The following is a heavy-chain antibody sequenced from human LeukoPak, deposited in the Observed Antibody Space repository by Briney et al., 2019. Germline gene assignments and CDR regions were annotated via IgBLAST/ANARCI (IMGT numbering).Heavy chain of an antibody. CDR2: IKEDGSEK. Sequence: GGSLRLSCAASEFTFSSYWMSWVRQAPGKGLEWVANIKEDGSEKYYVDSVKGRFTISRDNARNSLYLQMNSLRAEDTAVYYCARDKTYSSSWYGYDYSGQGTLVTVSS. CDR1: EFTFSSYW. D-gene: IGHD6-13*01. J-gene: IGHJ4*02. CDR3: ARDKTYSSSWYGYDY. V-gene: IGHV3-7*03.